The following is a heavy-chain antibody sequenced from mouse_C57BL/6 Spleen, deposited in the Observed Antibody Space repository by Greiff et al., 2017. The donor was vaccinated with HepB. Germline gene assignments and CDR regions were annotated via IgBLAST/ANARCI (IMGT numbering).Heavy chain of an antibody. Sequence: VHVKQSGAELVKPGASVKLSCTASGFNIKDYYMHWVKQRTEQGLEWIGRIDPEDGETKYAPKFQGKATITADTSSNTAYLQRSSLTSEDTAVYYCAPIYYDYWYAMDYWGQGTSVTVSS. CDR2: IDPEDGET. V-gene: IGHV14-2*01. CDR1: GFNIKDYY. J-gene: IGHJ4*01. D-gene: IGHD2-4*01. CDR3: APIYYDYWYAMDY.